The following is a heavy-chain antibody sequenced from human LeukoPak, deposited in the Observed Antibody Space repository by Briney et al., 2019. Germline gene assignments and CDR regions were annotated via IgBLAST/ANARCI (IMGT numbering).Heavy chain of an antibody. J-gene: IGHJ5*02. CDR3: ATAYYDILTGYYRGDWFDP. CDR1: GYTLTELS. D-gene: IGHD3-9*01. V-gene: IGHV1-24*01. CDR2: FDPEDGET. Sequence: GAPVKVSCKVSGYTLTELSMHWVRQAPGKGLEWMGGFDPEDGETICAQKFQGRVTMTEETSTDTAYMELSSLRSEDTAVYYCATAYYDILTGYYRGDWFDPWGQGTLVTVSS.